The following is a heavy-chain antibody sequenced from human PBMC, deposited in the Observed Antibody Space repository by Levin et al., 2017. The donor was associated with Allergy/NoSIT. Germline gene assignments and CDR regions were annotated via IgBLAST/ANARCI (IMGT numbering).Heavy chain of an antibody. CDR3: ARDASWNDVSNYYYGMDV. Sequence: PGGSLRLSCAASGFTFSSYAMHWVRQAPGKGLEWVAVISYDGSNKYYADSVKGRFTISRDNSKNTLYLQMNSLRAEDTAAYYCARDASWNDVSNYYYGMDVWGQGTTVTVSS. CDR2: ISYDGSNK. D-gene: IGHD1-1*01. V-gene: IGHV3-30-3*01. CDR1: GFTFSSYA. J-gene: IGHJ6*02.